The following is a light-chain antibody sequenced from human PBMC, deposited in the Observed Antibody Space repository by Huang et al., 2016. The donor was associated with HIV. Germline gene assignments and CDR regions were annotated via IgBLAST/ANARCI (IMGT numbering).Light chain of an antibody. CDR2: GAS. CDR1: QSVSSN. CDR3: QQYNNWPPGRT. V-gene: IGKV3-15*01. J-gene: IGKJ1*01. Sequence: DTVMTQSPATLSVSPGERATLSCRASQSVSSNLAWYQHKLGQAPRLLIYGASPRATGIPARFSGSGSGTEFILTISSLQSEDFALYYCQQYNNWPPGRTFGQGTKVEVK.